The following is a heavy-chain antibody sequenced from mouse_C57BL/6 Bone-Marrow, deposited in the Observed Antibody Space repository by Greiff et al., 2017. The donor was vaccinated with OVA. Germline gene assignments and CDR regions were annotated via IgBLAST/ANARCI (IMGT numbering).Heavy chain of an antibody. CDR3: ARNTMAYYFDY. D-gene: IGHD1-1*02. CDR2: INPGSGGT. J-gene: IGHJ2*01. Sequence: QVQLKQSGAELVRPGTSVKVSCKASGYAFTNYLIEWVKQRPGQGLEWIGVINPGSGGTNYNEKFKGKATLTADKSSSTAYMQLRSLTSEDSAVYFCARNTMAYYFDYWGQGTTLTVSS. CDR1: GYAFTNYL. V-gene: IGHV1-54*01.